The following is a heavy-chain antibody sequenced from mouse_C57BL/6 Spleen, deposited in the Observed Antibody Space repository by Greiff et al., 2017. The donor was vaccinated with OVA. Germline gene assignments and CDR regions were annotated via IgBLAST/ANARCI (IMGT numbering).Heavy chain of an antibody. D-gene: IGHD1-1*01. CDR3: TFYYYGSSYVDY. J-gene: IGHJ2*01. CDR2: IDPENGDT. V-gene: IGHV14-4*01. CDR1: GFNIKDDY. Sequence: EVQRVESGAELVRPGASVKLSCTASGFNIKDDYMHWVKLRPEQGLEWIGWIDPENGDTEYASKFQGKATITADTSSNTAYLQLSSLTSEDTAVYYCTFYYYGSSYVDYWGQGTTLTVSS.